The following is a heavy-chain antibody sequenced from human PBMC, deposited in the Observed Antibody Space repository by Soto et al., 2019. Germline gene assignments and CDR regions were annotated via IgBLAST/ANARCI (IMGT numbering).Heavy chain of an antibody. CDR2: IYYSGST. D-gene: IGHD5-18*01. Sequence: PSETLSLTCTVSGISVSTSDYYWGWVRQPQGKGLDWIGNIYYSGSTFYNPSLRSRVTLSVDTSKNQFSLRLHSVTAADTAVYFCAGFVVPSSRYSDFDYWGQGTLVTVSS. CDR3: AGFVVPSSRYSDFDY. V-gene: IGHV4-39*01. J-gene: IGHJ4*02. CDR1: GISVSTSDYY.